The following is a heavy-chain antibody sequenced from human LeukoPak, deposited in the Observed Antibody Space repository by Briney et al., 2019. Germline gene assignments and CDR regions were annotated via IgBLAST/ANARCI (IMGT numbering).Heavy chain of an antibody. V-gene: IGHV4-59*01. CDR1: GGSISSYY. J-gene: IGHJ6*03. Sequence: SETLSLTCTVSGGSISSYYWSWIRQPPGKGLEWIGYIYYSGSTNYNPSLKSRVTISVDTSKNQSSLKLSSVTAADTAVYYCARGAYYYYYYMDVWGKGTTVTVSS. CDR2: IYYSGST. CDR3: ARGAYYYYYYMDV.